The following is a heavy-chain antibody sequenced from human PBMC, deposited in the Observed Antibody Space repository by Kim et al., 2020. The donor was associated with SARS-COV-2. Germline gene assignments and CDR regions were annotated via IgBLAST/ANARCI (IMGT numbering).Heavy chain of an antibody. Sequence: SVKVSCKASGGTFSSYAISWVRQAPGQGLEWMGGIIPIFGTANYAQKFQGRVTITADESTSTAYMELSSLRSEDTAVYYCARDEIVVVPAAIPFYYYYGMDVWGQGTTVTVSS. CDR2: IIPIFGTA. V-gene: IGHV1-69*13. CDR1: GGTFSSYA. J-gene: IGHJ6*02. CDR3: ARDEIVVVPAAIPFYYYYGMDV. D-gene: IGHD2-2*02.